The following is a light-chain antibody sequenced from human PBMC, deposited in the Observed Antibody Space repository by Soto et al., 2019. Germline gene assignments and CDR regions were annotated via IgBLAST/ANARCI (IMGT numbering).Light chain of an antibody. CDR2: VAS. Sequence: DIQMTQSPSSLSASVGDGVTITCRASQSIGISLNWYQQRPGKAPKLLVFVASSLQSGDPSRFSGSGSGTDFTLTISSLHPEDFATYYCQQSYSSPTWTFGQGTKVEIK. CDR3: QQSYSSPTWT. V-gene: IGKV1-39*01. J-gene: IGKJ1*01. CDR1: QSIGIS.